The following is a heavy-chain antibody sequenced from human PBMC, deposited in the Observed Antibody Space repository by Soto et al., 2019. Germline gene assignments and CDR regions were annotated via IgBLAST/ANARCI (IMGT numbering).Heavy chain of an antibody. CDR2: INSDGSRT. Sequence: EVQLVESGGGLVQPGASLRLSCAASGFTFSSYWMHWVRQAPGKGLVWVSRINSDGSRTDYADSVKGRFTISRDNAKNTLYLQMSSLRAEDTAVYYCARVPTGGYDWIWGQGTLVTVSS. D-gene: IGHD5-12*01. CDR1: GFTFSSYW. CDR3: ARVPTGGYDWI. V-gene: IGHV3-74*01. J-gene: IGHJ4*02.